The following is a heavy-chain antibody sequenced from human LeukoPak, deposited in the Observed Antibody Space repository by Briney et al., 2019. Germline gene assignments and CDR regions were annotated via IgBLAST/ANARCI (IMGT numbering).Heavy chain of an antibody. V-gene: IGHV3-23*01. CDR1: GFTFSSYA. CDR2: ISGSGGST. CDR3: AKSVVGYSYAAPIFDY. J-gene: IGHJ4*02. D-gene: IGHD5-18*01. Sequence: GGSLRLSCAASGFTFSSYAMSWVRQAPGKGLEWISAISGSGGSTYYADSVKGRFTISRDNSKNTLYLQMNSLRAEDTAVYYCAKSVVGYSYAAPIFDYWGQGTLVTVSS.